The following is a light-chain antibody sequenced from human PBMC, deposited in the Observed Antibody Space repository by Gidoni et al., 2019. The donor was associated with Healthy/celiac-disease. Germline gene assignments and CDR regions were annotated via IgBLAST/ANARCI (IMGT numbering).Light chain of an antibody. CDR3: QSYDSSLSAWV. V-gene: IGLV1-40*01. CDR1: SSNIGAGYD. J-gene: IGLJ3*02. CDR2: GNS. Sequence: QSVLTQTPSVSGAPRQRVTISCTGSSSNIGAGYDVHWYQQLPGTAPKLLIYGNSNRPSGVLDRFSGSRSGTSASLAITGLQAEDEADYYCQSYDSSLSAWVFGGGTKLTVL.